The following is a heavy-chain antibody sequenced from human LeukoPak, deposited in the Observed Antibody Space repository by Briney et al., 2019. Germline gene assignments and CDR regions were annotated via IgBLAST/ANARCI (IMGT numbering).Heavy chain of an antibody. Sequence: GGSPRLSCAASGFTFSSYKMNWVRQAPGKGLEWVSYISSSGSTIYYADSVKGRFTISRDNAKNSLYLQMNSLRAEDTAVYYCARDRQYCYGSGSAYGMDVWGKGTTVTVSS. CDR2: ISSSGSTI. V-gene: IGHV3-48*03. D-gene: IGHD3-10*01. CDR3: ARDRQYCYGSGSAYGMDV. CDR1: GFTFSSYK. J-gene: IGHJ6*04.